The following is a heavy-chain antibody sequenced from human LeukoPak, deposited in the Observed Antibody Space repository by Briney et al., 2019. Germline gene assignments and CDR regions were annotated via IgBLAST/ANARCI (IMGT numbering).Heavy chain of an antibody. Sequence: SETLSLTCTVSGGSIISDNHFWSWIRQHPGKGLEWIGYTYYSGSTYYNPSLKNRVSISVDTSKNQFSLNLSSVTAADTAVYYCARPYYYDSRIDPWGQGTLVTVSS. J-gene: IGHJ5*02. CDR3: ARPYYYDSRIDP. CDR2: TYYSGST. V-gene: IGHV4-30-4*08. CDR1: GGSIISDNHF. D-gene: IGHD3-22*01.